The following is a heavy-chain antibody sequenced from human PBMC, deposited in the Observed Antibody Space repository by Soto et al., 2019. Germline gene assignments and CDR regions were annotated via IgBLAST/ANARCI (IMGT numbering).Heavy chain of an antibody. CDR2: IYYSGST. J-gene: IGHJ6*02. Sequence: PSETLSLTCTVSGGSISSSSYYWGWIRQPPGKGLEWIGSIYYSGSTYYNPSLKSRVTISVDTSKNQFSLKLSSVTAADTAVYYCARRSYYDSSVYDHYYYGMDVRGPGTKDPVSS. D-gene: IGHD3-22*01. CDR3: ARRSYYDSSVYDHYYYGMDV. CDR1: GGSISSSSYY. V-gene: IGHV4-39*01.